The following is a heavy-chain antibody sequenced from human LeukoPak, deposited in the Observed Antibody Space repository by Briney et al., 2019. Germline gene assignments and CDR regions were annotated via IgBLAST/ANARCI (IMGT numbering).Heavy chain of an antibody. Sequence: GGSLRLSCAASGFTFSSYSMHWVRQAPGKGLESVSAIISNGGSTYYANSVKGRFTISRDNSKNTLYLQMGSLRVEDMAVYYCARVRMGVTVSDFYYYYMDVWGKGTTVTVSS. CDR1: GFTFSSYS. D-gene: IGHD1-26*01. CDR3: ARVRMGVTVSDFYYYYMDV. J-gene: IGHJ6*03. CDR2: IISNGGST. V-gene: IGHV3-64*01.